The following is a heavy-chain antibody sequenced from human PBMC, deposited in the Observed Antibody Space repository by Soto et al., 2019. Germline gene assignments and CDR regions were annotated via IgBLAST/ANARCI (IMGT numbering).Heavy chain of an antibody. CDR3: ARSMVRGRCMDV. J-gene: IGHJ6*03. D-gene: IGHD3-10*01. V-gene: IGHV4-59*01. CDR1: GGSISSYY. CDR2: IYYSGST. Sequence: QVQLQESGPGLVKPSETLSLTCTVSGGSISSYYWSWIRQPPGKGLEWIGYIYYSGSTNYNPSLKSRVTIAVDTSKNQFTLKLSSVTAADTAVYYGARSMVRGRCMDVWGKGTTVTVSS.